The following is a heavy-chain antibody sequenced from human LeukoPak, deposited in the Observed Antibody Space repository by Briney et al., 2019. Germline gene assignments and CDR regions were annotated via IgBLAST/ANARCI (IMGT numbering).Heavy chain of an antibody. CDR1: GGTFSSYA. CDR2: IIPIFGTA. Sequence: GSSVKVSCKXSGGTFSSYAISWVRQAPGQGLEWMGRIIPIFGTANYAQKFQGRVTITTDESTSTAYMELSSLRSEDTAVYYCARELGYSSGWRDYWGQGTLATVSS. D-gene: IGHD6-19*01. CDR3: ARELGYSSGWRDY. V-gene: IGHV1-69*05. J-gene: IGHJ4*02.